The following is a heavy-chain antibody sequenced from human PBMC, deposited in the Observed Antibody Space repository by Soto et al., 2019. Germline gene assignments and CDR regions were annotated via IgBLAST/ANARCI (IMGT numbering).Heavy chain of an antibody. CDR3: ARGTDRYGMDV. V-gene: IGHV4-34*01. J-gene: IGHJ6*02. CDR2: INHSGST. Sequence: SETLSLTCAVCGGSFSGYYWSWIRQPPGKGLEWIGEINHSGSTNYNPSLKSRVTISVDTSKNQFSLKLSSVTAADTAVYYCARGTDRYGMDVWGQGTTVTVSS. CDR1: GGSFSGYY.